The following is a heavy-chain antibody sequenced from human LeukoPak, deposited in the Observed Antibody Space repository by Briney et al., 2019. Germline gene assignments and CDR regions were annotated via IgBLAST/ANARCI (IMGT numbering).Heavy chain of an antibody. D-gene: IGHD1-26*01. CDR3: AKGQWELQGKFHC. J-gene: IGHJ4*02. Sequence: HPGRSLRLSCAASGFTFSSYGMHWVRQAPGKGLEWVAVISYDGSNKYYADSVKGRFTISRENSKNTLYLQMNSLRAEDTAVYYCAKGQWELQGKFHCWGQGTLVTVSS. CDR1: GFTFSSYG. V-gene: IGHV3-30*18. CDR2: ISYDGSNK.